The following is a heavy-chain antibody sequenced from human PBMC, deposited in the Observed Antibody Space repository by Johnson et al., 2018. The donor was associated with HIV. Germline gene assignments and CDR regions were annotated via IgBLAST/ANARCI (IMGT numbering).Heavy chain of an antibody. CDR3: TTDFSYYDSSGTGGDI. CDR2: ISGSGGTT. V-gene: IGHV3-23*01. D-gene: IGHD3-22*01. Sequence: EVLLLESGGGLVQPGGSLRLSCAVSGFTFSSYAMSWVRQAPGKGLEWVSAISGSGGTTEYAAHVKGGFTISRDNSKNTLYLQMNSLKTEDTAVYYCTTDFSYYDSSGTGGDIWGQGTLVTVSS. CDR1: GFTFSSYA. J-gene: IGHJ3*02.